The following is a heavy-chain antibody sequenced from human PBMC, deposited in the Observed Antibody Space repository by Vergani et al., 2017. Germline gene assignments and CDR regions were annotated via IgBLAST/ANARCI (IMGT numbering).Heavy chain of an antibody. V-gene: IGHV1-69*06. D-gene: IGHD3-10*01. CDR2: IIPIFGTA. Sequence: QVQLVQSGAEVKKPGSSVKVSCKASGVTFSSYAISWVRQAPGQGLEWLGGIIPIFGTANYAQKFQGRVTITADKSTSTAYMELSSLRSEDTAVYYCAGEGRVYGSGSYELAYGGQGSLVTVSS. CDR3: AGEGRVYGSGSYELAY. J-gene: IGHJ4*02. CDR1: GVTFSSYA.